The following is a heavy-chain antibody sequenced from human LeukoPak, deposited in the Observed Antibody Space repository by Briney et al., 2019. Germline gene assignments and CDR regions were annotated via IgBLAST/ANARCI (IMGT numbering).Heavy chain of an antibody. V-gene: IGHV4-39*01. CDR1: GGSISSGSGSNY. Sequence: SETLSLTCTVSGGSISSGSGSNYWGWIRQPPGRGLEWIGSISYSGSTYYNPSLKSRVTIFVDTSKNQFSLKLSSVAAADTAVYYCARVTRMYYYGSASSWFDPWGQGTLVTVSS. CDR2: ISYSGST. J-gene: IGHJ5*02. D-gene: IGHD3-10*01. CDR3: ARVTRMYYYGSASSWFDP.